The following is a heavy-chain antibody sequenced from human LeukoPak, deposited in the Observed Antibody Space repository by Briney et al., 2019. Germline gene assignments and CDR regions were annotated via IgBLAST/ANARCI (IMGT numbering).Heavy chain of an antibody. Sequence: PGGSLRLSCAESGFTFSSYGMHWVRQAPGKGLEWVAFIRYDGSNKYYADSVKGRFTISRDNSKNTLYLQMNSLRAEDTAVYYCAKDGITGTTGIMAYWGQGTLVTVSS. CDR2: IRYDGSNK. V-gene: IGHV3-30*02. CDR3: AKDGITGTTGIMAY. D-gene: IGHD1-20*01. J-gene: IGHJ4*02. CDR1: GFTFSSYG.